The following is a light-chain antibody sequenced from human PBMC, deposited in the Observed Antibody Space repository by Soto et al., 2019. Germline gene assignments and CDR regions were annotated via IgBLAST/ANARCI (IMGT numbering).Light chain of an antibody. J-gene: IGLJ1*01. CDR3: TSYASSSAYV. V-gene: IGLV2-18*02. CDR1: SSDVGGYNR. CDR2: DVS. Sequence: QSALTQPPSGSGSPGQSVAISCTGTSSDVGGYNRVSWYQQPPGKAPKLLIYDVSNRPSGGSTRFSGSKSGNTASLTISGLQAEDEADYYCTSYASSSAYVFGPGTKVTVL.